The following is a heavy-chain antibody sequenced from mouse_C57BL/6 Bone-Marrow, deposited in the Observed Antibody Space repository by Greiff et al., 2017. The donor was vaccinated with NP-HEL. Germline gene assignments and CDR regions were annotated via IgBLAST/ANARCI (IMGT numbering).Heavy chain of an antibody. CDR2: INPYNGGT. V-gene: IGHV1-19*01. CDR1: GYTFTDYY. CDR3: ARSDGDDYDGFAY. J-gene: IGHJ3*01. D-gene: IGHD2-4*01. Sequence: LMKPGASVKMSCKASGYTFTDYYMNWVKQSHGKSLEWIGVINPYNGGTSYNQKFKGKATLTVDKSSSTAYMELNSLTSEDSAVYYCARSDGDDYDGFAYWGQGTLVTVSA.